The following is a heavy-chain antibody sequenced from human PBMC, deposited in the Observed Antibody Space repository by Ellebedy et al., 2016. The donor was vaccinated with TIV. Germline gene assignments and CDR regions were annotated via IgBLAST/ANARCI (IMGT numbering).Heavy chain of an antibody. V-gene: IGHV1-2*04. CDR1: GYTSTGHY. CDR2: INPKIGGT. Sequence: AASVKVSCKASGYTSTGHYMHRVRQAPGQGLGWRGWINPKIGGTNYAQKFQGWVTMTRDTSISTAYMELSRLRSDDTAVYYCARGRITIFGVAYDYWGQGTLVTVSS. J-gene: IGHJ4*02. CDR3: ARGRITIFGVAYDY. D-gene: IGHD3-3*01.